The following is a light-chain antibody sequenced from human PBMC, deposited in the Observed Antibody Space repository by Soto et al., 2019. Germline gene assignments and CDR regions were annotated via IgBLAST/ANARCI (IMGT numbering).Light chain of an antibody. CDR2: EVD. CDR1: YTDVGGYNR. Sequence: QSALTQPASVSGSPGQSITISCTGTYTDVGGYNRVSWYQHHAGKGPKMLIFEVDNRPSGISDRFSGSKSGDTASLTISDLQAEDEADYYCVSYIGSSLTHWVFGGGTKLTVL. V-gene: IGLV2-14*01. CDR3: VSYIGSSLTHWV. J-gene: IGLJ3*02.